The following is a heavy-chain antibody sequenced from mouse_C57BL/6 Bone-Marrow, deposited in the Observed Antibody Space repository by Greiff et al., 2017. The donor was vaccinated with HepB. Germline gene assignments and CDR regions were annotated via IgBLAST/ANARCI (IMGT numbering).Heavy chain of an antibody. V-gene: IGHV14-2*01. CDR3: ARSGYDYDYEGLFDY. J-gene: IGHJ2*01. CDR1: GFNITDYY. D-gene: IGHD2-4*01. CDR2: IDPEDGET. Sequence: VQLQQSGAELVKPGASVKLSCTASGFNITDYYMHWVKQRTEQGLEWIGRIDPEDGETKNAPKFQGKATITADTSSNTAYLQLSSRTSEDTAVYYCARSGYDYDYEGLFDYWGQGTTLTVSS.